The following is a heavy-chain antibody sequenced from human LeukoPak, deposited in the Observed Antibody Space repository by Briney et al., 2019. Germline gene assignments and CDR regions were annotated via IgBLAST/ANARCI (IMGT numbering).Heavy chain of an antibody. Sequence: PGGSLRLSCAASGFTFSSYGMHWVRQAPGKGLEWVANINPYGSEKDYVDSVKGRFTISRDNAKNSLYLQMSSLRAEDTAVYYCARGSIVAANFDFWGQGTLVTVSS. J-gene: IGHJ4*02. CDR3: ARGSIVAANFDF. CDR1: GFTFSSYG. CDR2: INPYGSEK. V-gene: IGHV3-7*01. D-gene: IGHD6-13*01.